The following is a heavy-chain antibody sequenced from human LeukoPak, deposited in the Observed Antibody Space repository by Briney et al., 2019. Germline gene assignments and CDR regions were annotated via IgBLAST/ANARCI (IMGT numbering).Heavy chain of an antibody. D-gene: IGHD4-17*01. V-gene: IGHV4-39*01. CDR3: ARAHPSTVTSFDY. J-gene: IGHJ4*02. CDR1: GASISSSTYY. Sequence: SQTLSLTCTVSGASISSSTYYWGLIRQPPGKGLEWIGSIYYSGTTYSNPSLKSRVTISVDTSKNQFSLRLTSVTAADTAVYYCARAHPSTVTSFDYWGQGTLVTVSS. CDR2: IYYSGTT.